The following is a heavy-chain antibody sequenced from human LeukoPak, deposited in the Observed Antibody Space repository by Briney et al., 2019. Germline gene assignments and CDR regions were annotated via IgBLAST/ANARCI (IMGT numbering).Heavy chain of an antibody. J-gene: IGHJ4*02. V-gene: IGHV3-48*01. CDR3: ASLTANFDY. D-gene: IGHD3-9*01. CDR2: ISSSSSTI. Sequence: PGGSLRLSCAASGFTFSSYSMNWVRQAPGKGLEWVSYISSSSSTIYYADSVKGRFTISRDNAKNSLYLQMNSLRAEDTAVYYCASLTANFDYWGQGTLVTVSS. CDR1: GFTFSSYS.